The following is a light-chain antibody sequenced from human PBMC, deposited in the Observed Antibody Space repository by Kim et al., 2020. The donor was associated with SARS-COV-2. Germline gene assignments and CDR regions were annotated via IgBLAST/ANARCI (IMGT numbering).Light chain of an antibody. V-gene: IGKV1-16*01. J-gene: IGKJ4*01. CDR1: QGISYF. Sequence: ASVGDRVTITCRASQGISYFLVWFQQKPGKAPKSLIYGASTLQSGVPSRCSGSGSGTYFTLTISSLQPEDFATYYCQQYSSYPLTFGGGTKVDIK. CDR2: GAS. CDR3: QQYSSYPLT.